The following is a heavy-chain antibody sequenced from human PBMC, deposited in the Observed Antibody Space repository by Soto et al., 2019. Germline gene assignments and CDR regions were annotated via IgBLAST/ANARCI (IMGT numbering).Heavy chain of an antibody. J-gene: IGHJ4*02. Sequence: SETLSLTCTVSGGSISSYYWSWIRQPPGKGLEWIGYIYYSGSTNYNPSLKSRVTISVDTSKNQFSLKLSSVTAADTAVYYCARVGYSSSWYQGPDYWGQGTLVTVSS. V-gene: IGHV4-59*01. CDR1: GGSISSYY. CDR3: ARVGYSSSWYQGPDY. CDR2: IYYSGST. D-gene: IGHD6-13*01.